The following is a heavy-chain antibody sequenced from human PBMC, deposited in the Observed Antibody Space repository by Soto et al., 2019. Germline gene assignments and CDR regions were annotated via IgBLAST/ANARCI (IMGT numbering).Heavy chain of an antibody. CDR2: IDNSAGTT. CDR3: AKGYRFGYDFLFPDY. V-gene: IGHV3-23*01. CDR1: GFAFSTYA. D-gene: IGHD3-3*01. Sequence: EVQLLESGGGLVQPGGSLRLSCAASGFAFSTYAMGWVRQASGEGLEWVSSIDNSAGTTYYADSVKGRFTISRDNSKNTLYLEMNSLRAEDTAVYFCAKGYRFGYDFLFPDYWGQGPLVTVSS. J-gene: IGHJ4*02.